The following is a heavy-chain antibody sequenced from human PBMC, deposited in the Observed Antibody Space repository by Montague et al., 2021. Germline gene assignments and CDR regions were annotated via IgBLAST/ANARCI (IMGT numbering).Heavy chain of an antibody. D-gene: IGHD7-27*01. CDR1: GGSVNGYD. Sequence: SETLSLTCCVSGGSVNGYDWNWIRQPPGKGLEWIGYMRSSGSPNYNPSFKSRLAISIDRSRNQFSLELSFVTAADTAIYFCGRDYWGSIDYWGHGILVTVSS. J-gene: IGHJ4*01. CDR2: MRSSGSP. CDR3: GRDYWGSIDY. V-gene: IGHV4-59*02.